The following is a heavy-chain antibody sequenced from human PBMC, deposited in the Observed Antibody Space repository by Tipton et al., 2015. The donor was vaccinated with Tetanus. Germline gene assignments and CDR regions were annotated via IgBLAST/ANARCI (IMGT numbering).Heavy chain of an antibody. J-gene: IGHJ6*02. Sequence: LRLSCAVSGASLRGGDYHWSWIRQPPGKGLEWLAYISGSGTTNSNYYLRSRITMTQDTSRNQFSLKLTSVSAADTAVYYCAKLTGHSMDVVDYYYFGMDVWGQGTKVTVSS. CDR1: GASLRGGDYH. CDR3: AKLTGHSMDVVDYYYFGMDV. D-gene: IGHD2-15*01. CDR2: ISGSGTT. V-gene: IGHV4-61*08.